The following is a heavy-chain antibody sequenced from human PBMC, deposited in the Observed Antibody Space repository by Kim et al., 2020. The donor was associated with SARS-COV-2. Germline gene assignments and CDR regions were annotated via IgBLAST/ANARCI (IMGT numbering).Heavy chain of an antibody. CDR3: ARASRNLDY. J-gene: IGHJ4*02. V-gene: IGHV3-11*06. D-gene: IGHD1-1*01. CDR1: GFTFSDYY. Sequence: GGSLRLSCAASGFTFSDYYMSWIRRAPGKGLEWVSFISSSSSYTVYADSVKGRFSISRDNAKNSLYLQMNSLRAEDTAVYYCARASRNLDYWGQGTLVTVSS. CDR2: ISSSSSYT.